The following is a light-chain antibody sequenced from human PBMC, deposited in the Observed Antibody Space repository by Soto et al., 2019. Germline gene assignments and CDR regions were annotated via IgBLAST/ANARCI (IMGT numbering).Light chain of an antibody. CDR2: GAS. J-gene: IGKJ1*01. V-gene: IGKV3-15*01. CDR1: QSVRSN. CDR3: QQYKGWSPWT. Sequence: EIVMTQSPGTLSVSPGEGATLSCRASQSVRSNLAWYQQRPGQAPRLLIYGASTRATGIPARFSGSGSGTEFTLTISSLQSGDFAVYYCQQYKGWSPWTFGQGTKVEVK.